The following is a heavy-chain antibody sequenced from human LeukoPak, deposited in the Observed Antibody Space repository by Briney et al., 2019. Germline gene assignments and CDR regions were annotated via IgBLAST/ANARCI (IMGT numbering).Heavy chain of an antibody. CDR1: GFIFRNYA. Sequence: GGSLRISCAASGFIFRNYAMSWVRQAPGKGLEWVSAITGSGDTTYYADSVKGRFTISRDNSKNTLYVEMNTLRAEDTAVYYCAKWGDYDILTGYYVSDFWGQGTLVTVSS. CDR2: ITGSGDTT. CDR3: AKWGDYDILTGYYVSDF. D-gene: IGHD3-9*01. J-gene: IGHJ4*02. V-gene: IGHV3-23*01.